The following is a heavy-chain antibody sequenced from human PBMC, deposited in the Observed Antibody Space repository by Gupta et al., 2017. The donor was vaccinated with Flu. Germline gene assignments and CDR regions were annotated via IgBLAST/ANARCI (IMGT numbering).Heavy chain of an antibody. Sequence: EVQLVESGGGLVKPGGSLRLSCAASGFTFSNAWMSWVRQAPGKGLEWVSSISSSSSYIYYADSVKGRFTISRDNAKNSLYLQMNSLRAEDTAVYYCAGGSGYYFTDAFDIWGQGTMVTVSS. CDR3: AGGSGYYFTDAFDI. J-gene: IGHJ3*02. CDR1: GFTFSNAW. V-gene: IGHV3-21*01. CDR2: ISSSSSYI. D-gene: IGHD3-22*01.